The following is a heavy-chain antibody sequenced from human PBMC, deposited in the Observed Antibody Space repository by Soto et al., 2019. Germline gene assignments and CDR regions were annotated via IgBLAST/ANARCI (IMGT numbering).Heavy chain of an antibody. CDR2: INHSGST. J-gene: IGHJ3*02. Sequence: QVQLQQWGAGLLKPSETLSLTCAVYGGSFSGYYWSWIRQPPGKGLEWIGEINHSGSTNYNPSLKSRVTISVDTSKNQFSLKLSSVTAADTAVYYCATLLGAASSSRTDAFDIWGQGTMVTVSS. V-gene: IGHV4-34*01. CDR1: GGSFSGYY. CDR3: ATLLGAASSSRTDAFDI. D-gene: IGHD6-13*01.